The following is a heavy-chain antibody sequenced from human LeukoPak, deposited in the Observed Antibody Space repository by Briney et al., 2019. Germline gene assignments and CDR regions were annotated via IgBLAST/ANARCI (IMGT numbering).Heavy chain of an antibody. J-gene: IGHJ3*02. CDR3: AREEGSYYDSSGYPDAFDI. CDR1: GYTFTSYY. V-gene: IGHV1-46*01. Sequence: ASVQVSCKASGYTFTSYYMHWVRQAPGQGLEWMGIINPSGGSTSYAQKFQGRVTMTRDTSTSTVYMELSSLRSEDTAVYYCAREEGSYYDSSGYPDAFDIWGQGTMVTVSS. D-gene: IGHD3-22*01. CDR2: INPSGGST.